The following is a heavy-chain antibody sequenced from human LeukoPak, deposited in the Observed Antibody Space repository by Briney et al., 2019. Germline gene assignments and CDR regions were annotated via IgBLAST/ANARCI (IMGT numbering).Heavy chain of an antibody. CDR3: ARDYEWLRSLDY. Sequence: GRSLRLSCAASGFSFSNYAMHWVRQAPGKGLEWVAVIPYDGSNKYYAASVRDRFTISRDNSKSTLYLQMSSLRAEDTAVYYCARDYEWLRSLDYWGQGTLVIVSS. D-gene: IGHD5-12*01. CDR2: IPYDGSNK. J-gene: IGHJ4*02. V-gene: IGHV3-30-3*01. CDR1: GFSFSNYA.